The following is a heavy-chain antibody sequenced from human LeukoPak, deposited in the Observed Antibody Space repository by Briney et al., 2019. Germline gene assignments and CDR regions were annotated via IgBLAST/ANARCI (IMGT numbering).Heavy chain of an antibody. CDR3: ARDKGAATEERSDY. J-gene: IGHJ4*02. D-gene: IGHD1-26*01. V-gene: IGHV3-74*01. CDR2: INSDGSYI. CDR1: GFMFSGYG. Sequence: PGGSLRLSCAASGFMFSGYGMHWVRQAPGRGLVWVSRINSDGSYIFYADSVKGRFTVSRDNAKNMLYLQMNSLRAEDTAVYYCARDKGAATEERSDYWGQGTLVTVSS.